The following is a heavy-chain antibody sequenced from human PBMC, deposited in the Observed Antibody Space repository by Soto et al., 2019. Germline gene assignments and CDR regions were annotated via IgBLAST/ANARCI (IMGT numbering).Heavy chain of an antibody. V-gene: IGHV3-66*01. D-gene: IGHD3-3*01. CDR3: AKVTLGCAYDFWE. J-gene: IGHJ4*02. Sequence: EVQLVESGGGLVQPGGSLRLSCAASGFIVSSVFMTWVRQAPGKGLEWVSTISDGGNTYYANSVKGRFTIYRYISRNNLYLHMNSVKAEDSSVYHSAKVTLGCAYDFWEGGQGTKVTVSS. CDR2: ISDGGNT. CDR1: GFIVSSVF.